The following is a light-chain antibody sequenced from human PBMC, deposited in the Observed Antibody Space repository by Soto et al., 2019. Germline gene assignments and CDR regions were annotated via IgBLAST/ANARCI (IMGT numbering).Light chain of an antibody. CDR2: QDT. CDR3: QAWDSTTII. Sequence: SYDLTQPPSVSVSPGQTASISCSGDKLGDKYVCWYQQKPGQSPLPVIYQDTKRPSGIPERFSGSNSGNTATLTISVAQTIDEADYYCQAWDSTTIIFGGGTKLTVL. V-gene: IGLV3-1*01. J-gene: IGLJ2*01. CDR1: KLGDKY.